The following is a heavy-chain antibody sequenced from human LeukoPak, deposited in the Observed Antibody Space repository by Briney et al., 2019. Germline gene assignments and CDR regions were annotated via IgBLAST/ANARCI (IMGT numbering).Heavy chain of an antibody. CDR2: IYSGGST. D-gene: IGHD5-18*01. J-gene: IGHJ4*02. V-gene: IGHV3-53*01. CDR1: GFTVSSNY. Sequence: GGSLRLSCAASGFTVSSNYMSWVRQAPGKGLEWVSVIYSGGSTYYADSVRGRFTISRDNSKNTLYLQMNSLRAEDTAVYYCARGLGYSYGYEWGQGTLVTVSS. CDR3: ARGLGYSYGYE.